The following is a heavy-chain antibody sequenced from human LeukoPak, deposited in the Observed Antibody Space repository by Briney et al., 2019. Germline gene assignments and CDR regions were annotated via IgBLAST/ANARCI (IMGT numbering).Heavy chain of an antibody. CDR2: IYTSGST. CDR3: ARSGSYYGFDY. CDR1: GGSISSGSYY. J-gene: IGHJ4*02. Sequence: SETLSLTCTVSGGSISSGSYYWSWIRQPAGKGLEWIGRIYTSGSTNYNPSLKSRVTISVDTSKNQFSLKLSSVTAADTAVYYCARSGSYYGFDYWGQGTLVTVSS. V-gene: IGHV4-61*02. D-gene: IGHD1-26*01.